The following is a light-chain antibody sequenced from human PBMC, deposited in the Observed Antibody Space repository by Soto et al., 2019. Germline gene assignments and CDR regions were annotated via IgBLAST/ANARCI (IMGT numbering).Light chain of an antibody. CDR1: RDISNS. Sequence: DIQMTQSPSSVSASVGDRLTITCRASRDISNSLAWYQQTPGKAPKLLLRGASSLHRGVPSRFSGGGAGTEFTHAISSLQPEDFATYYCQQTSAFHGTFGQGTKVDVK. J-gene: IGKJ2*02. CDR3: QQTSAFHGT. V-gene: IGKV1-12*01. CDR2: GAS.